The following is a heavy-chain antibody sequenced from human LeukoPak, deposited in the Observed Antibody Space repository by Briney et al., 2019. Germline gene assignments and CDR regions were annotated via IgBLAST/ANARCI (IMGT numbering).Heavy chain of an antibody. Sequence: ASVKVSCKASGYTFTSYDTNWVRQATGQGLEWMGWMNPNSGNTGYAQKFQGRVTMTRNTSISTAYMELSSLRSEDTAVYYCARVAGGGRYCSGGSCYWGVVGLSYWGQGTLVTVSS. J-gene: IGHJ4*02. V-gene: IGHV1-8*01. D-gene: IGHD2-15*01. CDR1: GYTFTSYD. CDR2: MNPNSGNT. CDR3: ARVAGGGRYCSGGSCYWGVVGLSY.